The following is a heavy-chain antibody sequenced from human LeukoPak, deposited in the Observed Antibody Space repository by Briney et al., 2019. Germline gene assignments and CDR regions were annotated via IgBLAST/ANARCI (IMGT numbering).Heavy chain of an antibody. D-gene: IGHD3-10*02. CDR3: VRGSTGLFGEFFAY. J-gene: IGHJ4*02. Sequence: GGSLRLSCAASGFTFSSYGMSWVRQTPGKGLEWVSGIKWNGSNTGYRDSVKGRFTISRDNAKNSLYLQMNSLRVEDTAFYYCVRGSTGLFGEFFAYWGQGTLVTVSS. CDR2: IKWNGSNT. V-gene: IGHV3-20*04. CDR1: GFTFSSYG.